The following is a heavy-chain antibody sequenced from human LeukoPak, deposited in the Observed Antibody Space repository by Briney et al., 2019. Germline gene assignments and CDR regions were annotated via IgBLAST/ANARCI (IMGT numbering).Heavy chain of an antibody. CDR1: GFTFSSYD. Sequence: GGSLRLSCAASGFTFSSYDMHWVRQAPGKGLEWVAFIQYDGSKQYYADSVEGQFTISRDNSKSTLYLQMNSLRPEDTAVYHCAKDQGYCSSGTCYSTYSFDSWGQGTLVTVSS. D-gene: IGHD2-15*01. V-gene: IGHV3-30*02. CDR3: AKDQGYCSSGTCYSTYSFDS. J-gene: IGHJ4*02. CDR2: IQYDGSKQ.